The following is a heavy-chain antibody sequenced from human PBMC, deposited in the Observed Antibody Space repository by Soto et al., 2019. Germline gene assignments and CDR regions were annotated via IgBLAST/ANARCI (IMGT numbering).Heavy chain of an antibody. CDR2: IWYDGSNK. CDR1: GFTFSSYG. V-gene: IGHV3-33*01. Sequence: QVQLVESGGGVVQPGRSLRLSCAASGFTFSSYGMHWVRQAPGKGLEWVAVIWYDGSNKYYADSVKGRFTISRDNSKNTLYLQMNSLRAEDTAVYYCARVGEGDAFDLWGQGTMVTVSS. D-gene: IGHD3-10*01. CDR3: ARVGEGDAFDL. J-gene: IGHJ3*01.